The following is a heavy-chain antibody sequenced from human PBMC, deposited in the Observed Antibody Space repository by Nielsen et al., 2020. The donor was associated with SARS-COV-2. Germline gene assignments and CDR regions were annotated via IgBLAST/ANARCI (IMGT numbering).Heavy chain of an antibody. J-gene: IGHJ4*02. Sequence: GGSLRLSCAASGLSFSNYAMNWVRHAPGKGLEWVSATSGRGGNTFYADSVKGRFTISRDNSKSTLYLQMNSLSAEDTAIYYCAKSDGGYSYGYPDYWGQGTLVTVSS. CDR3: AKSDGGYSYGYPDY. CDR2: TSGRGGNT. V-gene: IGHV3-23*01. D-gene: IGHD5-18*01. CDR1: GLSFSNYA.